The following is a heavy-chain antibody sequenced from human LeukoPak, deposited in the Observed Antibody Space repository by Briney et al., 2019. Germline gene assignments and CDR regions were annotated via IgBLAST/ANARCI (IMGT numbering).Heavy chain of an antibody. D-gene: IGHD4-23*01. CDR1: GFTFSSYA. Sequence: GGSLRLSCAASGFTFSSYAMSWVRQAPGKGLEWVSAISGSGGSTYYADSVKGRFTISRDNSKNTLYLQMNSLRAEDTAVYYCAKRPGPNYGGNTIVADYWGQGTLVTVSS. V-gene: IGHV3-23*01. CDR2: ISGSGGST. J-gene: IGHJ4*02. CDR3: AKRPGPNYGGNTIVADY.